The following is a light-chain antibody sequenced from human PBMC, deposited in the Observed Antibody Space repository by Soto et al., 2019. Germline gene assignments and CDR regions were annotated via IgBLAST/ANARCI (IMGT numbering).Light chain of an antibody. V-gene: IGLV2-23*01. CDR1: ASDVGSSNL. CDR3: CSFASSSTFYV. J-gene: IGLJ1*01. Sequence: QSVLTQPASAPGSPGQSITISCTGTASDVGSSNLVSWYQQYPGKAPKLIIYEGRRRPSGVSGRFSGSKSGNTASLTISGLQAEDEADYYCCSFASSSTFYVFGTGTKVTVL. CDR2: EGR.